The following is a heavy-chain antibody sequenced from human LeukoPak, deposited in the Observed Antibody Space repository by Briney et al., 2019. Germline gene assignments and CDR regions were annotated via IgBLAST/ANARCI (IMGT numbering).Heavy chain of an antibody. D-gene: IGHD2-21*02. CDR2: IRYDGSNK. J-gene: IGHJ2*01. CDR3: AKDCQHIVVVTAILPNWYFDL. V-gene: IGHV3-30*02. CDR1: GFTFSSYG. Sequence: PGGSLRLSCAASGFTFSSYGMHWVRQAPGKGLEWVAFIRYDGSNKYYADSVKGRFTISRDNSKNTLYLQMNSLRAEDTAVYYCAKDCQHIVVVTAILPNWYFDLWGRGTLVTVSS.